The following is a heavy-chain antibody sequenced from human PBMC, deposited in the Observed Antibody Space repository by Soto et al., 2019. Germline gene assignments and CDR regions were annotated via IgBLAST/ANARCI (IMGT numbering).Heavy chain of an antibody. CDR2: IYYSGST. CDR1: GRSINTVSYY. Sequence: QVQLQESGPGLVKPSQTLSRSCTVSGRSINTVSYYWSWIRQHPGKGLEWMGYIYYSGSTYYNPSLKRPVTISVDTFKNQFSLKLKSETAADTAVYYCERDCRLASLGDYWGQGTLVTVSS. V-gene: IGHV4-31*01. CDR3: ERDCRLASLGDY. D-gene: IGHD6-25*01. J-gene: IGHJ4*02.